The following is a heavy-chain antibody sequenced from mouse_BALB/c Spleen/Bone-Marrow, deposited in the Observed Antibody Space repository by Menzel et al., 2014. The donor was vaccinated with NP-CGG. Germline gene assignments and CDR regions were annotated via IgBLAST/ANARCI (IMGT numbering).Heavy chain of an antibody. V-gene: IGHV1S81*02. J-gene: IGHJ4*01. Sequence: VKLQESGAELVKPGASVKLSCKASGYTFTGYWMHWVKQRPGQGLEWIGEINPSNGRTNYNEKFKSMATLTVDKSSSTAYMQRSSLTSEGSAVFYCARLIYGSSYIVDFWGQGTSVTASS. CDR1: GYTFTGYW. D-gene: IGHD1-1*01. CDR3: ARLIYGSSYIVDF. CDR2: INPSNGRT.